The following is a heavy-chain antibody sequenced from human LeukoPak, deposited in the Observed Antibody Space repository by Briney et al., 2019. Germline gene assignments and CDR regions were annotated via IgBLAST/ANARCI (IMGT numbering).Heavy chain of an antibody. CDR3: ARDRTYFGDFDY. V-gene: IGHV3-30*19. Sequence: GGSLRLSCAASGFTFSNCDIHWVRQAPGKGLEWVAVISYDGSNKYYADSVKGRFTISRDNSKNTLYLQMNSLRAEDTAVYYCARDRTYFGDFDYWGQGTLVTVSS. CDR1: GFTFSNCD. D-gene: IGHD3-16*01. CDR2: ISYDGSNK. J-gene: IGHJ4*02.